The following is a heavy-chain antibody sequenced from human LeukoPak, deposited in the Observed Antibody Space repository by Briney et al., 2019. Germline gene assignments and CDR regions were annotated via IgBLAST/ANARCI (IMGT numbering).Heavy chain of an antibody. J-gene: IGHJ4*02. Sequence: PGGSLRLSCAASGFTFSSYGMHWVRQAPGKGLEWVAVISYDGSNKYYADSVKGRFTISRDNSKNTLYLQMNSLRAEDTAVYYCAKSRGSGLFDYWGQGTLITVAS. CDR2: ISYDGSNK. D-gene: IGHD3-10*01. V-gene: IGHV3-30*18. CDR3: AKSRGSGLFDY. CDR1: GFTFSSYG.